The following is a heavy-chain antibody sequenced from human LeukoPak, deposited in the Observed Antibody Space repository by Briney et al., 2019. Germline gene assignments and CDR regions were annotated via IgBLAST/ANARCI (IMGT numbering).Heavy chain of an antibody. V-gene: IGHV3-74*01. D-gene: IGHD4-17*01. CDR2: INSDGSST. CDR1: GFTFSNYW. J-gene: IGHJ4*02. Sequence: GGSLRLSCAATGFTFSNYWMHWVRQAPGKGLVWVSRINSDGSSTTSADSVKGRFTISRDNAKNTLYLQMNSLRAEDTAVYYCAKGGATVIDYWGQGTLVTVSS. CDR3: AKGGATVIDY.